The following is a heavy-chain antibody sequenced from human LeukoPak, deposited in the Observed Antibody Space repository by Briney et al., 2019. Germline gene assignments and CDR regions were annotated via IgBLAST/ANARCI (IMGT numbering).Heavy chain of an antibody. Sequence: SETLSLTCTVSGGSISSYYWSWIRQPPGKGLEWIGYTYYSGSTNYNPSLKSRVTISVDTSKNQFSLKLSSVTAADTAVYYCARGTDYGDYDYYYYMDVWGKGTTVTVSS. CDR1: GGSISSYY. D-gene: IGHD4-17*01. V-gene: IGHV4-59*01. J-gene: IGHJ6*03. CDR3: ARGTDYGDYDYYYYMDV. CDR2: TYYSGST.